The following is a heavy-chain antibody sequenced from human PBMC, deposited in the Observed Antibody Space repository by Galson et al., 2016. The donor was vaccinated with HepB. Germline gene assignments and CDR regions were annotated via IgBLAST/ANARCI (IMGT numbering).Heavy chain of an antibody. CDR2: ITGSGTVL. V-gene: IGHV3-11*01. Sequence: SLRLSCAAYGFTFGDSYMSWIRQAPGKGLEWVSCITGSGTVLFYADSVKGRFTISRDNARNSLYLHLNSLRAEDTAVYYCARGHYEVWGQGTLVTVSS. CDR1: GFTFGDSY. J-gene: IGHJ4*02. CDR3: ARGHYEV. D-gene: IGHD3-3*01.